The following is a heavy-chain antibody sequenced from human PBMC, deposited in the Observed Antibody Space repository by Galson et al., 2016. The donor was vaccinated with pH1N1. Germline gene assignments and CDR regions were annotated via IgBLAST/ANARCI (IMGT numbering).Heavy chain of an antibody. CDR1: GFPFSHYY. CDR2: ISGSDTTI. CDR3: ARVHFEWAFDV. J-gene: IGHJ3*01. Sequence: SLRLSCAASGFPFSHYYMGWIRQAPGKGLEWISYISGSDTTIYYADSVRGRFTISRDNAQNSLYLHMNSLRAEDTAVYYCARVHFEWAFDVWGQGTMVTVSP. V-gene: IGHV3-11*01. D-gene: IGHD2-8*01.